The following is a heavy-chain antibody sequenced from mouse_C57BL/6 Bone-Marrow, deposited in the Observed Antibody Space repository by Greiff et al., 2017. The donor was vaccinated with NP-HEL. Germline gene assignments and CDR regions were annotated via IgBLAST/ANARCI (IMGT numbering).Heavy chain of an antibody. Sequence: VQLQQSGAELVRPGASVKLSCTASGFNIKDDYMHWVKQRPEQGLEWIGWIDPENGDTEYASKFQGKATITAHTSSNTAYLQLSSLTSEETAVYYCTTLYYYGSSLWYFDVWGTGTTVTVSS. CDR2: IDPENGDT. V-gene: IGHV14-4*01. J-gene: IGHJ1*03. D-gene: IGHD1-1*01. CDR3: TTLYYYGSSLWYFDV. CDR1: GFNIKDDY.